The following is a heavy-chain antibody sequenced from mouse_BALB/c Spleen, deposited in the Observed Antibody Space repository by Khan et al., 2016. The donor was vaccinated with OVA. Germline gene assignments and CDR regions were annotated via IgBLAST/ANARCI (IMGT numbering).Heavy chain of an antibody. CDR2: ISNGGSYT. CDR3: ARRDYDSLDY. Sequence: EVELVESGGGLVKPGGSLKLSCAASGFTFSDYAMSWVRQTPERRLEWVATISNGGSYTYSPDSVKGRFIISRDNAKNLLYLQMSSLRSEDTAMYYCARRDYDSLDYWGQGTSVTVSS. J-gene: IGHJ4*01. CDR1: GFTFSDYA. V-gene: IGHV5-9-3*01.